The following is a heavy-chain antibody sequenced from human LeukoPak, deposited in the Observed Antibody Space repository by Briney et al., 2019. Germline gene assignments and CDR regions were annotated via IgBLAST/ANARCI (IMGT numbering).Heavy chain of an antibody. D-gene: IGHD2-21*01. CDR1: GFTFSSNY. V-gene: IGHV3-53*01. J-gene: IGHJ2*01. CDR2: IYSAGST. CDR3: ARLWGDYWYFDL. Sequence: GGSLRLSCAASGFTFSSNYMSWVRQAPGKGLEGVSVIYSAGSTYYADSVKGRFTISRDNSKNTLYLQMNTLRAEDTAVYYCARLWGDYWYFDLWGRGTLVTVSS.